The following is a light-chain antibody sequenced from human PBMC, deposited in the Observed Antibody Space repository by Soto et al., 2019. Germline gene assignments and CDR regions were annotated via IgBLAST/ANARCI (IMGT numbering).Light chain of an antibody. J-gene: IGKJ1*01. CDR3: LQYDTNPRT. V-gene: IGKV1-16*01. CDR1: QGVNNY. Sequence: DIEMTQSPSSLSASVGDRVTITCRASQGVNNYLAWIQQKPGKAPRPLIYAASILQDGVPSRFTGSGSGTDFTLTISSLQPEDFATYYCLQYDTNPRTFGQGTTME. CDR2: AAS.